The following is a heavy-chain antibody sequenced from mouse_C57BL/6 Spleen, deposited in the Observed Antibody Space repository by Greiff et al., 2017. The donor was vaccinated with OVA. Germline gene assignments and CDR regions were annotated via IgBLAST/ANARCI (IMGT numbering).Heavy chain of an antibody. V-gene: IGHV5-16*01. CDR3: ARELGRDYAMDY. CDR1: GFTFSDYY. Sequence: DVKLVESEGGLVQPGSSMKLSCTASGFTFSDYYMAWVRQVPEKGLEWVANINYDGSSTYYLDSLKSRFIISRDNAKNILYLQMSSLKSEDTATYYCARELGRDYAMDYWGPGTSVTVSS. J-gene: IGHJ4*01. D-gene: IGHD4-1*01. CDR2: INYDGSST.